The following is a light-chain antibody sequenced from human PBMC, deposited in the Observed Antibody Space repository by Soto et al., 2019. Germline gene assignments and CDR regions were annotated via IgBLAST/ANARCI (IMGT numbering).Light chain of an antibody. V-gene: IGKV2-30*02. CDR2: KVS. CDR1: QSLLHTNGYNY. CDR3: MQGTHWSIT. Sequence: DIVMTQSTLPLPVTPGEPASISCRSSQSLLHTNGYNYLDWYLQRPGRSPRRLIYKVSNRDPGVPARFSGSGSGTDFALKISRVEAEDVGVYYCMQGTHWSITFGQGTRLEIK. J-gene: IGKJ5*01.